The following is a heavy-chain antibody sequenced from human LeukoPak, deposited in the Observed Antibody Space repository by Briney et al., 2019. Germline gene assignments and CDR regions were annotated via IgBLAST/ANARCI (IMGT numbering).Heavy chain of an antibody. CDR3: AKDMSPYSSSPGGVDY. J-gene: IGHJ4*02. CDR2: ISWNSGSI. V-gene: IGHV3-9*03. D-gene: IGHD6-6*01. Sequence: LAGGSLRLSCAASGFTFDDYAMHWVRQAPGKGLEWVSGISWNSGSIGYADPVKGRFTISRDNAKNSLYLQMNSLRAEDMALYYCAKDMSPYSSSPGGVDYWGQGTLVTVSS. CDR1: GFTFDDYA.